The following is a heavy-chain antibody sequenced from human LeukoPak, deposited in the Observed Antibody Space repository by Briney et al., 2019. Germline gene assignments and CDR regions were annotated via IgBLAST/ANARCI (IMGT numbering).Heavy chain of an antibody. V-gene: IGHV4-59*08. CDR1: GGSISSYY. CDR3: ARVYFDWLIENLDAFDI. J-gene: IGHJ3*02. Sequence: SETLSLTCTVSGGSISSYYWSWIRQPPGKGLEWIGYIYYSGSTNYNPSLKSRVTISVDTSKNQFSLKLSSVTAADTAVYYCARVYFDWLIENLDAFDIWGQGTMVTVSS. CDR2: IYYSGST. D-gene: IGHD3-9*01.